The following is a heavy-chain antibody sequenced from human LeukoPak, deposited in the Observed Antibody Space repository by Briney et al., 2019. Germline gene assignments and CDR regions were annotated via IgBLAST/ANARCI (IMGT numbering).Heavy chain of an antibody. CDR2: INPNSGGT. V-gene: IGHV1-2*02. D-gene: IGHD2-15*01. J-gene: IGHJ6*02. Sequence: GASVKVSCKASGYTFTSYGISWVRQAPGQGLEWMGWINPNSGGTNYAQKFQGRVTMTRDTSITTAYMELSRLISDDTAVYYCARVPICGGGTCPGIVYGMDVWGQGTTVTASS. CDR1: GYTFTSYG. CDR3: ARVPICGGGTCPGIVYGMDV.